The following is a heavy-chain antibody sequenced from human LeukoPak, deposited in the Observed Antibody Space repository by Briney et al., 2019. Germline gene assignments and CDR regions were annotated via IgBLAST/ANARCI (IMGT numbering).Heavy chain of an antibody. D-gene: IGHD6-19*01. CDR2: ISYDGSNK. CDR3: ARARSGWYLGQFDY. Sequence: GGSLRLSCVVSGFTFSSYAMHWVRQAPGKGLKWVAVISYDGSNKYYADSVKGRFTISRDNSKNTLYLQMNSLRAEDTAVYYCARARSGWYLGQFDYWGQGTLVTVSS. V-gene: IGHV3-30*04. CDR1: GFTFSSYA. J-gene: IGHJ4*02.